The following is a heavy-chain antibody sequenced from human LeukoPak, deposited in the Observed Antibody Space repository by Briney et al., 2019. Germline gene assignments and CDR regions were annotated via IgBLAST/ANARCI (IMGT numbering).Heavy chain of an antibody. CDR3: ARALPGIAAAGTFDY. CDR1: GFTFSSYG. D-gene: IGHD6-13*01. V-gene: IGHV3-33*01. CDR2: IWYDGSNK. J-gene: IGHJ4*02. Sequence: GRSLRLSCAASGFTFSSYGMHWVRQAPGKGLEWVAVIWYDGSNKYYADSVKGRFIISRDNSKNTLYLQMNSLRAEDTAVYYCARALPGIAAAGTFDYWGQGTLVTVSS.